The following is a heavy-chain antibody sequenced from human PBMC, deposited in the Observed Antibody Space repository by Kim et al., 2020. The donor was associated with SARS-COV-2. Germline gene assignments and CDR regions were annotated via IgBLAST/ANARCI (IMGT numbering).Heavy chain of an antibody. CDR1: GFTFINFD. CDR2: ISGTGHLT. CDR3: SKRQTGTGNPYDY. Sequence: GGSLRLSCAASGFTFINFDMGWFRRAPGKGLEWVAAISGTGHLTYYGDSVKGRFTVSRDNSKNTLYLQMNTLRADDTALYYCSKRQTGTGNPYDYWGLGILVTVSS. V-gene: IGHV3-23*01. J-gene: IGHJ4*02.